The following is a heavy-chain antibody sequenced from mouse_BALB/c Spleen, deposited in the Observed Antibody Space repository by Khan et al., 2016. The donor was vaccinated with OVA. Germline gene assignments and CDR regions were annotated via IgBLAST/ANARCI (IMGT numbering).Heavy chain of an antibody. J-gene: IGHJ2*01. CDR2: INPYNGGT. Sequence: VQLKQSGPELVKPGASVKMSCKASGYTFTNYVLHWVKQKPRQGLEWIGYINPYNGGTKYNEKFKGKATLASDKSSITANMELSSLTSEDSAVYYCARGNWQSYYFDNWGQGTTLTLSS. D-gene: IGHD4-1*01. CDR3: ARGNWQSYYFDN. V-gene: IGHV1S136*01. CDR1: GYTFTNYV.